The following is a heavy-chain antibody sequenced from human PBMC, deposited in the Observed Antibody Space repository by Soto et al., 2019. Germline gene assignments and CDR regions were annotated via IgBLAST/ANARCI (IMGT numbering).Heavy chain of an antibody. CDR3: SRGDGGQRALYSF. Sequence: ASVKVSCKASGYIFTSYYLHWVRQAPGQGLEWMGWINPFDGSRMFAQSFQGRVTFTRDTSTSTVYMELSGLRSDDTAVYYCSRGDGGQRALYSFRGR. J-gene: IGHJ2*01. CDR1: GYIFTSYY. D-gene: IGHD2-15*01. V-gene: IGHV1-46*03. CDR2: INPFDGSR.